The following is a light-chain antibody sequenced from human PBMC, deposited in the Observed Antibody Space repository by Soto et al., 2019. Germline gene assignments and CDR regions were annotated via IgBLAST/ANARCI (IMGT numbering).Light chain of an antibody. J-gene: IGKJ2*01. V-gene: IGKV3-20*01. CDR3: QLFGGSPRYT. CDR2: AAS. Sequence: EIVLTQSPGTLSLSPGERATLSCRTSETITSTYLAWYQQKPGQPTRLLIYAASSRATAIPDRFSGSGSGTDFTLTISRREPEDFAVYYCQLFGGSPRYTFGQGTKLEIK. CDR1: ETITSTY.